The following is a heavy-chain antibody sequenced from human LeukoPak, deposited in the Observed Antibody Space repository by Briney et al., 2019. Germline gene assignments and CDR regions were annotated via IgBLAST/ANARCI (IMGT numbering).Heavy chain of an antibody. J-gene: IGHJ4*02. Sequence: PGGSLRLSCAASGFTFSSYEMNWVRQAPGKGLEWVSYISSSGSLIYYADSVKGRFTISRDNAKNSLYLQMNSLRADDTAVYYCAREMGYYDSSGYYYWGQGTLVTVSS. V-gene: IGHV3-48*03. CDR1: GFTFSSYE. D-gene: IGHD3-22*01. CDR2: ISSSGSLI. CDR3: AREMGYYDSSGYYY.